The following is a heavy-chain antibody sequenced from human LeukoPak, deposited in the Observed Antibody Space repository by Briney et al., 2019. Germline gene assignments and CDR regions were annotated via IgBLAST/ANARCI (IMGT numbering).Heavy chain of an antibody. CDR1: GFTFSSYG. D-gene: IGHD3-3*01. V-gene: IGHV3-53*01. CDR2: IYSGGNT. CDR3: ARGPIFGVVEAFDI. Sequence: GGSLRLSCAASGFTFSSYGMHWVRQAPGKGLEWVSVIYSGGNTYYADSVKGRFTISRDNSKNTLYLQMNSLRAEDTAVYYCARGPIFGVVEAFDIWGQGTMVTVSS. J-gene: IGHJ3*02.